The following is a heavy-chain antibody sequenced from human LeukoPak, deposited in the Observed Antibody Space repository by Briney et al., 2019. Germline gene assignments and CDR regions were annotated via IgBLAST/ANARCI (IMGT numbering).Heavy chain of an antibody. J-gene: IGHJ3*02. CDR1: GFTFSSYS. Sequence: GGSLRLSCAAYGFTFSSYSMNWVRQAPGKGLEWVSSISSSSSYIYYADSVKGRFTISRDNAKNSLYLQMNSLRAEDTAVYYCAREAAARHDAFDIWGQGTMVTDSS. CDR2: ISSSSSYI. CDR3: AREAAARHDAFDI. D-gene: IGHD6-13*01. V-gene: IGHV3-21*01.